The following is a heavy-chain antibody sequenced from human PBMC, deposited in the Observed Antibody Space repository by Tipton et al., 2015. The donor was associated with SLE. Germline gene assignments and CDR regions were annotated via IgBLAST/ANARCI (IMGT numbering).Heavy chain of an antibody. CDR3: ARGDLLWFNFDY. Sequence: QSGPEVKKPGASVKVSCKASGYTFTDHYIHWVRQAPGQGLEWMGIINPSGGYTTYAQNFQGRVTMTRDTSTSTVYMELSSLKSADTAVYYCARGDLLWFNFDYWGQGTLVTVSS. CDR2: INPSGGYT. D-gene: IGHD3-10*01. CDR1: GYTFTDHY. V-gene: IGHV1-46*01. J-gene: IGHJ4*02.